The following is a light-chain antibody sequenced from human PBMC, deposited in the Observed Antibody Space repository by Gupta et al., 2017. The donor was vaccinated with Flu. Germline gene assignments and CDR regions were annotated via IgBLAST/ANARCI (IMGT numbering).Light chain of an antibody. J-gene: IGKJ2*01. CDR1: QSVRSSY. CDR3: QQDGSSPRT. V-gene: IGKV3-20*01. Sequence: GTLSLPPGERATLSCRASQSVRSSYLAWYQHKPGQAPRLLIYGASSRATGIPDRFSGSGSGTDFTLTISRLEPEDFAVYYCQQDGSSPRTFGQGTKMEIK. CDR2: GAS.